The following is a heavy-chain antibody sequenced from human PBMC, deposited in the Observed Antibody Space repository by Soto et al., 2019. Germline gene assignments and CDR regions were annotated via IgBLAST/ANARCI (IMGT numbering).Heavy chain of an antibody. D-gene: IGHD6-13*01. Sequence: PGGSLRLSCAASGFTFDDYAMHWVRQAPGKGLEWVSLISWDGGSTYYADSVKGRFTISRDNSKNSLHLQMNSLRAEDTAVYYCTRDASRDSSARGWFDPWGPGTLVTVSS. CDR3: TRDASRDSSARGWFDP. J-gene: IGHJ5*02. CDR2: ISWDGGST. V-gene: IGHV3-43D*04. CDR1: GFTFDDYA.